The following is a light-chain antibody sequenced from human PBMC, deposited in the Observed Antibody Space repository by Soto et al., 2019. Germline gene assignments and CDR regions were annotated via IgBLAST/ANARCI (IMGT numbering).Light chain of an antibody. Sequence: IQMSQSPSTLSASLGDRVTITCRASQSISSWLAWYQQEPGKAPKLLIYDASSLRSGVPSRFSGSGSGTEFTLTSSSLQPDDFATYYCQHYNPYSSVTFGQGTRLEIK. CDR3: QHYNPYSSVT. J-gene: IGKJ5*01. CDR1: QSISSW. V-gene: IGKV1-5*01. CDR2: DAS.